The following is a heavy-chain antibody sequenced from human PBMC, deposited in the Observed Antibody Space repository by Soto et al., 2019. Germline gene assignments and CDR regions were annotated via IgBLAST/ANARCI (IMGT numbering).Heavy chain of an antibody. CDR3: ARDSPARQRSGFYYYGMDV. CDR1: GGSISSCGYY. D-gene: IGHD3-3*01. CDR2: IYYSGST. J-gene: IGHJ6*02. Sequence: SETLSLTCTVSGGSISSCGYYWSWIRQHPGKGLEWIGYIYYSGSTYYNPSLKSRVTISVDTSKNQFSLKLSSVTAADTAVYYCARDSPARQRSGFYYYGMDVWGQGTTVTVSS. V-gene: IGHV4-31*03.